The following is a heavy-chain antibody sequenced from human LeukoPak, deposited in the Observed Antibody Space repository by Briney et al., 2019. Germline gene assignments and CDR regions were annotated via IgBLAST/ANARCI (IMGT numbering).Heavy chain of an antibody. CDR2: IYYSGST. D-gene: IGHD1-26*01. Sequence: SETLSLTCTVSGGSISSSSYSWGWIRQPPGKGLEWIGSIYYSGSTYYNPSLKSRVTISVDTSKNQFSLKLSSVTAADTAVYYCARQGTIVGATSFDYWGQGTLVTVSS. CDR1: GGSISSSSYS. J-gene: IGHJ4*02. CDR3: ARQGTIVGATSFDY. V-gene: IGHV4-39*01.